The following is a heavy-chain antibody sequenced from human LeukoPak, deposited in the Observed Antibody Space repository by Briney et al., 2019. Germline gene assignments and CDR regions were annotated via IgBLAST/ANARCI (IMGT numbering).Heavy chain of an antibody. D-gene: IGHD5-12*01. Sequence: SETLSLTCAVSGDSINNDGYSWSWIRQPPGKGLEWIGYIYYSGSTYYNPSLKSRVTMSLDTSNNHFSLKLSSVTAADTAVYYCARGSGYSGYDNGAALDYWGQGTLVTVSS. CDR2: IYYSGST. CDR3: ARGSGYSGYDNGAALDY. J-gene: IGHJ4*02. V-gene: IGHV4-30-4*07. CDR1: GDSINNDGYS.